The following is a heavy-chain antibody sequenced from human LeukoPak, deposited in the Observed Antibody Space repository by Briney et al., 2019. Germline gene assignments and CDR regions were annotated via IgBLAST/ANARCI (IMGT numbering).Heavy chain of an antibody. D-gene: IGHD3-22*01. J-gene: IGHJ4*02. V-gene: IGHV4-30-2*02. CDR2: IYHSGST. Sequence: SQTLSLTCAVSGGSISSGGYSWSWIRQPPGKGLEWIGYIYHSGSTYYNPSLKSRVTISVDTSKNQFSLKLSSVTAADTAVYYCARGTYDSSGYYPLGYWGQGTLVTVSS. CDR3: ARGTYDSSGYYPLGY. CDR1: GGSISSGGYS.